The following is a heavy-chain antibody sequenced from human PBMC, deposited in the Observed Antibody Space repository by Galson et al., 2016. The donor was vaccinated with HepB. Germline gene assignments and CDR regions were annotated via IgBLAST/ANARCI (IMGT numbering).Heavy chain of an antibody. CDR2: ITSTGSSA. V-gene: IGHV3-11*01. CDR3: ARWATAFDY. CDR1: GFTFNDYY. Sequence: SLRLSCAASGFTFNDYYMSWIRQAPGKGLEFISFITSTGSSAYFIDPVKGRFTISRDNTKNSVSLQMNNLRAEDTAVYYCARWATAFDYWGQGTLVTV. D-gene: IGHD6-25*01. J-gene: IGHJ4*02.